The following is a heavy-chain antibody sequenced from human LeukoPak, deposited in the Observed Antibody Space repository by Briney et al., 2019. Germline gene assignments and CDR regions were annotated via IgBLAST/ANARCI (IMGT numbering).Heavy chain of an antibody. J-gene: IGHJ3*02. CDR1: GFXLGIYW. CDR2: IKRDGSEK. Sequence: PGGSPRLSCAASGFXLGIYWMACVREAPGEGLEWVSNIKRDGSEKYYVDSVKGRFTISRDNAKNTLDLEMNSLRAEDTAVYYCARVQEQQLVLYAFDIWGQGTMVTVSS. CDR3: ARVQEQQLVLYAFDI. V-gene: IGHV3-7*04. D-gene: IGHD6-13*01.